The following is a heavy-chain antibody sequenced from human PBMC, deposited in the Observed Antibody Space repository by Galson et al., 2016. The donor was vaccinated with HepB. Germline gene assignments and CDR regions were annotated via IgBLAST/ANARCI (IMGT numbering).Heavy chain of an antibody. D-gene: IGHD3-10*01. CDR1: GFSLTTRGVG. Sequence: PALVTPTQTLTLTCTVSGFSLTTRGVGVAWIRQPPGKALEWLALIYWDDDKYYSPFLKSRLTITKDTSKNQVVLTMTDMDRGDKGTYYCAHIIFTMVQVSFDYWGQGSLVTVFS. J-gene: IGHJ4*02. CDR2: IYWDDDK. V-gene: IGHV2-5*02. CDR3: AHIIFTMVQVSFDY.